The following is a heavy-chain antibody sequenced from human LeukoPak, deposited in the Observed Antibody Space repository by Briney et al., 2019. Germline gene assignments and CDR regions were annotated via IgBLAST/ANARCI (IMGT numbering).Heavy chain of an antibody. CDR2: GNAGNGNT. CDR3: ARAYNYYDSSGYYLGYYFDY. Sequence: AASVKVSCKASGYTFTSYAMHWVRQAPGQRLEWMGWGNAGNGNTKYSQEFQGRVTITRDTSASTAYMELSSLRSEDMAVYYCARAYNYYDSSGYYLGYYFDYWGQGTLVTVSS. CDR1: GYTFTSYA. J-gene: IGHJ4*02. V-gene: IGHV1-3*02. D-gene: IGHD3-22*01.